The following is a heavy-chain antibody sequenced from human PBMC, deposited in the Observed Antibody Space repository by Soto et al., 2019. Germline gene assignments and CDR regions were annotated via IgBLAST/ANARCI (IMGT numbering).Heavy chain of an antibody. CDR3: ARASIVVVPAAILYYYYGMDV. J-gene: IGHJ6*02. V-gene: IGHV4-34*01. CDR2: INHSGST. CDR1: GGSFSGYY. D-gene: IGHD2-2*02. Sequence: TLSLTCAVYGGSFSGYYWSWIRQPPGKGLEWIGEINHSGSTNYNPSLKSRVTISVDTSKNQFSLKLSSVTAADTAVYYCARASIVVVPAAILYYYYGMDVWGQGTTVTVSS.